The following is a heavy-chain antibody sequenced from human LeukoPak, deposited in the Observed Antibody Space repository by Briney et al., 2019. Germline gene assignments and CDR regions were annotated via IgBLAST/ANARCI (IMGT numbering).Heavy chain of an antibody. CDR3: ARGGRLGLYYCGMDV. D-gene: IGHD3-16*01. J-gene: IGHJ6*04. CDR2: INHSGST. CDR1: GGSFSGYY. V-gene: IGHV4-34*01. Sequence: KPSETLSLTCAVYGGSFSGYYWSWIRQPPGKGLEWIGEINHSGSTNYNPSLKSRVTISVDTSKNQFSLKLSSVTAADTAVYYCARGGRLGLYYCGMDVWGKGTTVTVSS.